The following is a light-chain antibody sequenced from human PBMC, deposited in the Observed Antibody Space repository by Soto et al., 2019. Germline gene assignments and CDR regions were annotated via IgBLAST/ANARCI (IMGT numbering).Light chain of an antibody. J-gene: IGKJ1*01. CDR2: GAS. Sequence: EIVMTPSPATLSVSPGERATLSCSASQSVSSNLAWYQQRPGQAPRLLIYGASSRATGIPDRFSGSGSGTEFTLTISRLEPEDFAVYYCQQYGSSSWTFGQGTKVDIK. V-gene: IGKV3-20*01. CDR3: QQYGSSSWT. CDR1: QSVSSN.